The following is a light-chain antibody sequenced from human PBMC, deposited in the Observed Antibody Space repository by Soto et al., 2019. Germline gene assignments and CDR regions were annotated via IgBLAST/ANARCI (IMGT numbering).Light chain of an antibody. CDR1: QSISDT. CDR3: QQYYNWPRT. V-gene: IGKV3-15*01. Sequence: EIVMTQSPATLSVSPGGRATLSCRASQSISDTLAWYQQKPGQAPRLLTYGASTRATGIPARFSGSGSGTEFTLTISSLQPEDFAVYYCQQYYNWPRTFGQGTKVDIK. CDR2: GAS. J-gene: IGKJ1*01.